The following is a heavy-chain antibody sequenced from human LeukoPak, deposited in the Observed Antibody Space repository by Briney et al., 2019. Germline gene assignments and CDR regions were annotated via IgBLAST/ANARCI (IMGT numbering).Heavy chain of an antibody. D-gene: IGHD2-21*02. CDR3: ARDLAYCGGDCQPEYYFDY. CDR2: IWYDGSNK. V-gene: IGHV3-33*01. CDR1: GFTFSSYG. J-gene: IGHJ4*02. Sequence: PGGSLRLSCAASGFTFSSYGMHWVRQAPGKGLEWVAVIWYDGSNKYYADSVKGRFTISRDNSKNTLYLQMNSLRAGDTAVYYCARDLAYCGGDCQPEYYFDYWGQGTLATVSS.